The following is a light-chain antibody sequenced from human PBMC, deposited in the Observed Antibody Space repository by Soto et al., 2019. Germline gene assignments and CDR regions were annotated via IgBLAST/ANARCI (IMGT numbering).Light chain of an antibody. CDR2: GAS. V-gene: IGKV3-15*01. Sequence: EIVMTQSPATLSVSPGERATLSCRASQSVSSNLAWYQQKPGQAPRLLIYGASTRATGIPARFSGSGSGTEFTLTISSLQSEDFAVYYCHQYINCFQWTFCSGINV. CDR1: QSVSSN. CDR3: HQYINCFQWT. J-gene: IGKJ1*01.